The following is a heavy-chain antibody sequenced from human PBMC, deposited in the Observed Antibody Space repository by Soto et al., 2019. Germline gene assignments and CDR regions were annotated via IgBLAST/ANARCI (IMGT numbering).Heavy chain of an antibody. Sequence: GGSLRLSCAASGFTVSSNYMSWVRQAPGKGLEWVSVIYSGGSTYYAHSVKGRFTISRDNSKNTLYLQMNSLRAEDTAVYYCARGGSSWYFDYWGQGTLVTVSS. CDR2: IYSGGST. J-gene: IGHJ4*02. D-gene: IGHD6-13*01. CDR1: GFTVSSNY. CDR3: ARGGSSWYFDY. V-gene: IGHV3-53*01.